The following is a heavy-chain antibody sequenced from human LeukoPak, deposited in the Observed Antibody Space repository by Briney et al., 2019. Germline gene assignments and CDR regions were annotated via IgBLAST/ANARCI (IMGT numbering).Heavy chain of an antibody. Sequence: SETLSLTCTVSGGSISSYYWSWIRQPAGKGLEWIGYIYTSGSTNYNPSLKSRVTISVDTSKNQFSLKLSSVTAADTAVYYCARHWELLEGDYYYYYMDVWGKGTTVTVSS. V-gene: IGHV4-4*09. J-gene: IGHJ6*03. CDR1: GGSISSYY. CDR2: IYTSGST. CDR3: ARHWELLEGDYYYYYMDV. D-gene: IGHD1-26*01.